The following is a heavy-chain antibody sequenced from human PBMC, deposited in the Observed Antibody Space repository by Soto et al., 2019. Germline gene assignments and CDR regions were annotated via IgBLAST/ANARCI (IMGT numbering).Heavy chain of an antibody. J-gene: IGHJ4*02. V-gene: IGHV3-7*05. D-gene: IGHD6-19*01. CDR3: ARGQAGYSSGWCAY. CDR2: IKQDGSEK. Sequence: GGSLRLSCAASGFTFSSYWMSWVRQAPGKGLEWVANIKQDGSEKYYVDSVKGRFTISRDNAKNSLYLQMNSLRAEDTAVYYCARGQAGYSSGWCAYWGQGTLVTVSS. CDR1: GFTFSSYW.